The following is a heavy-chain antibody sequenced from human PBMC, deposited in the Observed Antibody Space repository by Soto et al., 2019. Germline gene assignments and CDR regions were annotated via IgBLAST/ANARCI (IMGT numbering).Heavy chain of an antibody. CDR2: ISGSGGST. V-gene: IGHV3-23*01. CDR3: AKARCTTSNFYVPDN. J-gene: IGHJ4*02. Sequence: GGSLRLSCAASGFTFSTYVMTWVRQAPGRGLEWVSAISGSGGSTYYADSVKGRFTISRDNPKKTLYLQMNSLRAEDTAVYYCAKARCTTSNFYVPDNWGKGTLVTVSS. CDR1: GFTFSTYV. D-gene: IGHD2-8*01.